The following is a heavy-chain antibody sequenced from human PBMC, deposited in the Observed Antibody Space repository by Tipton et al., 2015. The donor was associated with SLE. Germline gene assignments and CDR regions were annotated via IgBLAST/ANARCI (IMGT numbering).Heavy chain of an antibody. Sequence: SLGLSCAASGFTFSSYEMNWVRQAPGKGLEWVSYISSSGSTIYYADSVKGRFTISRDNAKNSLYLQMNSLRAEDTAVYYCARDWYSSGSDAFDIWGQGTMVTVSS. V-gene: IGHV3-48*03. J-gene: IGHJ3*02. D-gene: IGHD6-19*01. CDR3: ARDWYSSGSDAFDI. CDR2: ISSSGSTI. CDR1: GFTFSSYE.